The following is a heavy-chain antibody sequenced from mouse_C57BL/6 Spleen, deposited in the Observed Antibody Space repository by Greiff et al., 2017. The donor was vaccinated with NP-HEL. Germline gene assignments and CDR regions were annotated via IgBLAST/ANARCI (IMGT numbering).Heavy chain of an antibody. V-gene: IGHV1-76*01. J-gene: IGHJ4*01. CDR1: GYTFTDYY. Sequence: VQLQQSGAELVRPGASVKLSCKASGYTFTDYYINWVKQRPGQGLEWIARIYPGSGNTYYNEKFKGKATLTAEKSSSTAYMQLSSLTSEDSAVYVCARSGTTVGMDYWGQGTSVTVSS. CDR2: IYPGSGNT. D-gene: IGHD1-1*01. CDR3: ARSGTTVGMDY.